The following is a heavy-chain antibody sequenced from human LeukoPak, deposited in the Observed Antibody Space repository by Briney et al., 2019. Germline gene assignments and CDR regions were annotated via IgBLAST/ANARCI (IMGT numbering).Heavy chain of an antibody. J-gene: IGHJ4*02. CDR2: IYYSGST. D-gene: IGHD5-12*01. CDR3: ARDNSNGGYGDY. V-gene: IGHV4-59*01. Sequence: SETLSLTCTVSGGSISSYYWSWIRQPPGKGLEWIGYIYYSGSTNYNPSLKSRVTISVDSSKNQFSLKLSSVTAADTAVYYCARDNSNGGYGDYWGQGTLVTVSS. CDR1: GGSISSYY.